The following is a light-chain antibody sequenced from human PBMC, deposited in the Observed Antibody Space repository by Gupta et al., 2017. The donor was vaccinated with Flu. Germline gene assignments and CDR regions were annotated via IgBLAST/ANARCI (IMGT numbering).Light chain of an antibody. Sequence: IVVTPSPASLAVSLGERATINCKSSQSLLYTSNNKNSLAWFQQRPGQPPKLRIYWASTRESGVPDRFRGSGSGTDFTLTSSSLQAEDVAVDYCQQYIENPWTCGQGTKVEI. J-gene: IGKJ1*01. CDR1: QSLLYTSNNKNS. CDR3: QQYIENPWT. CDR2: WAS. V-gene: IGKV4-1*01.